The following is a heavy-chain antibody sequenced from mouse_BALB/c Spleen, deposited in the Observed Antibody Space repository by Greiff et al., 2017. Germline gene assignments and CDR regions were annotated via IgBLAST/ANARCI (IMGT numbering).Heavy chain of an antibody. CDR2: ISSGGSYT. CDR1: GFTFSSYG. J-gene: IGHJ4*01. Sequence: EVKLMESGGDLVKPGGSLKLSCAASGFTFSSYGMSWVRQTPDKRLEWVATISSGGSYTYYPDSVKGRFTISRDNAKNTLYLQMSSLKSEDTAMYYCARHFITTAPYAMDYWGQGTSVTVSS. CDR3: ARHFITTAPYAMDY. D-gene: IGHD1-2*01. V-gene: IGHV5-6*01.